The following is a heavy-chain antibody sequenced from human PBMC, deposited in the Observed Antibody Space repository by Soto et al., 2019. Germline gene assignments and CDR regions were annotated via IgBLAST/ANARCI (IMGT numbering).Heavy chain of an antibody. D-gene: IGHD3-22*01. J-gene: IGHJ5*02. V-gene: IGHV4-59*01. CDR3: ARSTPYYYDSRLNWFDP. CDR1: GGSFSPNY. CDR2: IYYSGST. Sequence: SETLSLTCTVSGGSFSPNYWSWIRQPPGKGLEWVGYIYYSGSTNYNPSLKSRVTISVDTSKNQFSLKLSSVTAADTAVYYCARSTPYYYDSRLNWFDPWGQGTLVTVSS.